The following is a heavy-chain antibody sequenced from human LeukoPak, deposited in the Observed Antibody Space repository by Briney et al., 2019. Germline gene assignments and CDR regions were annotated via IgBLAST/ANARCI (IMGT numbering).Heavy chain of an antibody. CDR3: ARDGDYYGSGTTTGYFDY. V-gene: IGHV3-66*01. Sequence: GGSLRLSCAASGFTVSSNYMSWVRQAPGKGLEWVSVIYSGGSTYYADSVKGRFTISRDNSKNTLYLQMNSLRAEDTAVYYCARDGDYYGSGTTTGYFDYWGQGTLVTVSS. CDR2: IYSGGST. D-gene: IGHD3-10*01. J-gene: IGHJ4*02. CDR1: GFTVSSNY.